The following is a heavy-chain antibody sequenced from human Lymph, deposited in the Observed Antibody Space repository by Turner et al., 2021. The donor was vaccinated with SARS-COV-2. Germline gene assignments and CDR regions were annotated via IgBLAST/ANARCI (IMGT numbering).Heavy chain of an antibody. CDR2: IIPILATA. D-gene: IGHD2-2*01. V-gene: IGHV1-69*10. CDR3: ARDSPYCSSTSCYDP. CDR1: EGTFSSYA. Sequence: QFQLCPSGAEVKKPGSSLNVSCQASEGTFSSYAITWLRQAPGQGLEWMGGIIPILATANYAQKFQCRVTITADKSTSTAYMKLSSLRSEYTAVYYCARDSPYCSSTSCYDPWGQGTLVTVSS. J-gene: IGHJ5*02.